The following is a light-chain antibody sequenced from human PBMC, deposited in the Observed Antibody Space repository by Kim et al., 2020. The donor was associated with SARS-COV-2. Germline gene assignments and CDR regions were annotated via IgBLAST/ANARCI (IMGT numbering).Light chain of an antibody. Sequence: DIVMTQSPLSLPVTPGEPASISCRSSQSLLHSNGYNYLDWYLQKPGQSPQLLIYLGSNRASGVPDRFSGSGSGTDFTLKINRVEAEDVGGYYRKPAPRNPVTFGPGTKVGIK. CDR1: QSLLHSNGYNY. CDR2: LGS. V-gene: IGKV2-28*01. J-gene: IGKJ3*01. CDR3: KPAPRNPVT.